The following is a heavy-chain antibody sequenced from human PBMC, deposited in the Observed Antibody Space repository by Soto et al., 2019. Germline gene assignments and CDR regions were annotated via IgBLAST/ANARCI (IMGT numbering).Heavy chain of an antibody. CDR1: GGSISSGGYY. D-gene: IGHD2-2*01. J-gene: IGHJ3*02. Sequence: ASETLSLTCTVSGGSISSGGYYWSWIRQHPGKGLEWIGYIYYSGSTYYNPSLKSRVTISVDTSKNQFSLKLSSVTAADTAVYYCVREDIVVVPAAMPGAFDIWGQGTMVTVSS. CDR2: IYYSGST. V-gene: IGHV4-31*03. CDR3: VREDIVVVPAAMPGAFDI.